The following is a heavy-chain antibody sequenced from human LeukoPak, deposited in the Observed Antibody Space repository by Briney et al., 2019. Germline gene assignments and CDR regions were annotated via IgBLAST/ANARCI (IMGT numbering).Heavy chain of an antibody. Sequence: SETLSPTSAVYCGFLNCYFQRCIRPPPKEWVELVWEIHHSGSTNYNPSLKSRVTISVDTSKNQFSLKLSSVTAADTAVYYCARGHINSSSWSGRWFDPWGQGTLVTVSS. CDR2: IHHSGST. CDR1: CGFLNCYF. D-gene: IGHD6-13*01. CDR3: ARGHINSSSWSGRWFDP. V-gene: IGHV4-34*01. J-gene: IGHJ5*02.